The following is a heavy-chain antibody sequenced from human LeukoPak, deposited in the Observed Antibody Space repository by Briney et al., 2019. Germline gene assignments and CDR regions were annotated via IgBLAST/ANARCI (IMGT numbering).Heavy chain of an antibody. CDR1: GFTFSGYA. J-gene: IGHJ4*02. V-gene: IGHV3-64D*06. CDR3: VKAYSGSYYAPTYFDY. Sequence: GGSLRLSCSASGFTFSGYAMHWVRQAPGKGLEYVSAISSNGGSTYYADSVKGRFTISRDNSNNTLYLQMSSLRAEDTAVYYCVKAYSGSYYAPTYFDYWGQGTLVTVSS. D-gene: IGHD1-26*01. CDR2: ISSNGGST.